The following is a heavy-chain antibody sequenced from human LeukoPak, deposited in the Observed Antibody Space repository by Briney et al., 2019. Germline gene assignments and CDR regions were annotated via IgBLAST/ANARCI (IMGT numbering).Heavy chain of an antibody. J-gene: IGHJ4*01. Sequence: ASVKVSCKVSGYTFTDYYMHWVQLAPGKGREWMGLVDPEDGETIYEEKFQGRVTITADTSTDRAYMELSSLRSEDTAVYYCATLELERRSVIDYWGQGTLFTVSS. CDR2: VDPEDGET. V-gene: IGHV1-69-2*01. CDR3: ATLELERRSVIDY. D-gene: IGHD1-1*01. CDR1: GYTFTDYY.